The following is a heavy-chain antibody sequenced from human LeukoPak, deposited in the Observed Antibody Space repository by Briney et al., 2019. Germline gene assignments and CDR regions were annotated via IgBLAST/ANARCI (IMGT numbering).Heavy chain of an antibody. Sequence: GESLKISCKGSGYSFTSCWIGWVRQMPGKGLEWMGIIYPDDSDTRYSPSFQGQVTISADKSVSTAYLQWSSLKASDTAIYFCARGYNWNDLDYWGQGTLVTVSS. CDR1: GYSFTSCW. CDR2: IYPDDSDT. D-gene: IGHD1-1*01. CDR3: ARGYNWNDLDY. J-gene: IGHJ4*02. V-gene: IGHV5-51*01.